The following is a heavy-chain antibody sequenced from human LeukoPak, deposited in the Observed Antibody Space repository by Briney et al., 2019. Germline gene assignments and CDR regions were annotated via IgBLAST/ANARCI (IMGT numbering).Heavy chain of an antibody. J-gene: IGHJ5*02. V-gene: IGHV4-59*01. D-gene: IGHD6-19*01. CDR3: ARGSGWYLP. CDR2: FSDSGTT. Sequence: SGTLSLTCTVSGDSISSYSWSWIRQPPGRGLEWIGYFSDSGTTNYTPALKSRLTISVDASENQFSLQLTSVTAADTAVYYCARGSGWYLPWGQGTLVTVSS. CDR1: GDSISSYS.